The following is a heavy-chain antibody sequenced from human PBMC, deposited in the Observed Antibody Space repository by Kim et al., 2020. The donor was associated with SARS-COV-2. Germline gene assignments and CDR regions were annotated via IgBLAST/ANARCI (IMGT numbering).Heavy chain of an antibody. Sequence: GGSLRLSCAASGFTFSSYAMSWVRQAPGKGLEWVSGISGSGATTYYADSVKGRFTISRDNSKNTLYLQMNSLRAEDTAIYYCAKGGTSSWYAFDFWGQGTLVTVSS. J-gene: IGHJ4*02. V-gene: IGHV3-23*01. D-gene: IGHD6-13*01. CDR3: AKGGTSSWYAFDF. CDR2: ISGSGATT. CDR1: GFTFSSYA.